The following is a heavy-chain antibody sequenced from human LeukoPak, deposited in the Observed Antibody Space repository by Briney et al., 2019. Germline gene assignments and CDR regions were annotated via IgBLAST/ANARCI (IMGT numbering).Heavy chain of an antibody. D-gene: IGHD2/OR15-2a*01. CDR2: INPYTGNT. J-gene: IGHJ4*02. V-gene: IGHV1-8*01. CDR3: ARGFLGRNPVY. CDR1: GYTFTGYG. Sequence: ASVKVSCKASGYTFTGYGIHWVRQASGHGLEWLGWINPYTGNTDYIEKFQGGVTMTVNTSITTAYMELRSLRSEDTAVYYCARGFLGRNPVYWGQGTLVTVSS.